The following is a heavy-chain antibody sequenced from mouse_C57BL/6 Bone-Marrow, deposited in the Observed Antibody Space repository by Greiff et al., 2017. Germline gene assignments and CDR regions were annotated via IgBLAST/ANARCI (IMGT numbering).Heavy chain of an antibody. Sequence: VQLQQSGPELVKPGASVKIPCKASGYTFTDYNMDWVKQSPGKSLEWIGDINPNNGGTIYNQKFKGKATLTVDKSSSTAYMELRSLTSEDTAVYYCAVNWDRFAYWGQGTLVTVTA. CDR3: AVNWDRFAY. J-gene: IGHJ3*01. V-gene: IGHV1-18*01. CDR2: INPNNGGT. CDR1: GYTFTDYN. D-gene: IGHD4-1*01.